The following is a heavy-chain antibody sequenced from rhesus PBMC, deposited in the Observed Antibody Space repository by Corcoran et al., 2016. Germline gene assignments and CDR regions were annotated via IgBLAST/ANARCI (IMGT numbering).Heavy chain of an antibody. V-gene: IGHV4-76*01. CDR3: ARDRANFDY. CDR1: GGSISSGYD. CDR2: IYGSSGST. J-gene: IGHJ4*01. Sequence: QVQLQESGPGVVKPSETLSLTCAVSGGSISSGYDWSWIRQPPGKGLEWIGYIYGSSGSTNYNPSLKTRVTIAKDASKNQFSLKLSSVTAADTAVYYCARDRANFDYWGQGVLVTVSS.